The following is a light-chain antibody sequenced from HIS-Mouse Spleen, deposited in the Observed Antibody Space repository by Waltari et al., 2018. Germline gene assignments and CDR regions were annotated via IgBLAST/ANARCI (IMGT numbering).Light chain of an antibody. Sequence: DVVMTQSPLSLPVTLGQPASISCRSSQSLVHSDGNTYLNWFQQRPGQSPRRLIYKVSNRDSGVPDRFSGSGSGTDFTLTISRLEPEDFAVYYCQQYGSSPLTFGQGTKVEIK. V-gene: IGKV2-30*02. J-gene: IGKJ1*01. CDR3: QQYGSSPLT. CDR2: KVS. CDR1: QSLVHSDGNTY.